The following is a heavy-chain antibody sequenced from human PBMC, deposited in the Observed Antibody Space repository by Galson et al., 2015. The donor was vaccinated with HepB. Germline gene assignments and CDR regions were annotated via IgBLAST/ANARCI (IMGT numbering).Heavy chain of an antibody. D-gene: IGHD4-11*01. V-gene: IGHV1-69*13. CDR3: ARSPRGFTVSQYYYYYYMDV. CDR1: GGTFSSYA. J-gene: IGHJ6*03. CDR2: IIPIFGTA. Sequence: SVKVSCKASGGTFSSYAISWVRQAPGQGLEWMGGIIPIFGTANYAQKFQGRVTITADESTSTAYMELSSLRSEDTAVYYCARSPRGFTVSQYYYYYYMDVWSKGTTVTVSS.